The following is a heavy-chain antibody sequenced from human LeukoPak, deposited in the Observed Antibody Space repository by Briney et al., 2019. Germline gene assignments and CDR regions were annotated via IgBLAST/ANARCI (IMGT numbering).Heavy chain of an antibody. J-gene: IGHJ4*02. D-gene: IGHD2-8*01. CDR2: IYYSGST. Sequence: SQTLSLTCTVSGGSISSGGYYWSWIRQHPGKGLEWIGYIYYSGSTYYNPSLKSRVTISVDTSKNQFSLKLSSVTAADTAVYYCARGTNGVSTMDAPTYGFDYWGQGTLVTVSS. V-gene: IGHV4-31*03. CDR1: GGSISSGGYY. CDR3: ARGTNGVSTMDAPTYGFDY.